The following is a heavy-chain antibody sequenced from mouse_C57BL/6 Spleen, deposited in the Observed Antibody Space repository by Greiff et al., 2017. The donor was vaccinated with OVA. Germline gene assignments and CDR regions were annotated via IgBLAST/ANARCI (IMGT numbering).Heavy chain of an antibody. CDR3: APYDGYDY. D-gene: IGHD2-3*01. CDR2: IHPNSGST. V-gene: IGHV1-64*01. Sequence: QVKLQHPGAELVKPGASVKLSCKASGYTFTSYWMHWVKQRPGQGLEWIGMIHPNSGSTNYNEKFKSKATLTVDKSSSTAYMQLSSLTSEDTAVYYCAPYDGYDYWGQGTTLTVSS. CDR1: GYTFTSYW. J-gene: IGHJ2*01.